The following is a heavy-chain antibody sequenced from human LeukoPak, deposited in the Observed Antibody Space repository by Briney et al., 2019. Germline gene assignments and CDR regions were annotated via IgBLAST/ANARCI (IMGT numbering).Heavy chain of an antibody. Sequence: GGSLRLSCAASGFTFSSYGMHWVRQAPGKGLEWVAFIRYDGSNKYYADSVKGRFTISRDNSKNTLYLQMNSLRAEDTAVYYCAKDAVGATTISGHGERTFDYWGQGTLVTVSS. CDR3: AKDAVGATTISGHGERTFDY. J-gene: IGHJ4*02. CDR2: IRYDGSNK. V-gene: IGHV3-30*02. D-gene: IGHD1-26*01. CDR1: GFTFSSYG.